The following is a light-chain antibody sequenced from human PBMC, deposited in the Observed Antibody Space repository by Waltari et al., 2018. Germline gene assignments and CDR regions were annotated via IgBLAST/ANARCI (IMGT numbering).Light chain of an antibody. J-gene: IGKJ1*01. V-gene: IGKV3-20*01. Sequence: EIVLTQSPGTASLSPGERVTLSCRPSQSVGSSSLDWYQQKPGQAPRLVIYRASRRATGIPDRFSGSGSGTDFSLTISRLEPEDFAVYYCQQHGTLPATFGQGTKVEIK. CDR1: QSVGSSS. CDR3: QQHGTLPAT. CDR2: RAS.